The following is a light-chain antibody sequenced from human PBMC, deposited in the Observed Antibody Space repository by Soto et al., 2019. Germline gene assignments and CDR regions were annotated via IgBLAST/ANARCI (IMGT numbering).Light chain of an antibody. Sequence: ETVMTQSPATLSLSPGERATLSCRSRQSISSDLAWYQQKPGQAPRLLIYGASSRATGIPDRFSGSGSGTDFTLTISRLEPEDFATYYCQQSYSAGAWTFGQGTKVDIK. V-gene: IGKV3-11*01. J-gene: IGKJ1*01. CDR1: QSISSD. CDR2: GAS. CDR3: QQSYSAGAWT.